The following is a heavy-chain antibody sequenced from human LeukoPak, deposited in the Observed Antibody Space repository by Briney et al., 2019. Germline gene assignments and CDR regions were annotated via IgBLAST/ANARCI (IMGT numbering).Heavy chain of an antibody. CDR3: ARDRRRELPLCWFDP. Sequence: ASVKVSCKASGYTFTGYYMHWVRQAPGQGLEWMGWINPNSGGTNYAQKFQGRVTMTRDTSISTAYMELSRPRSDDTAVYYCARDRRRELPLCWFDPWGQGTLVTVSS. J-gene: IGHJ5*02. CDR1: GYTFTGYY. D-gene: IGHD1-26*01. CDR2: INPNSGGT. V-gene: IGHV1-2*02.